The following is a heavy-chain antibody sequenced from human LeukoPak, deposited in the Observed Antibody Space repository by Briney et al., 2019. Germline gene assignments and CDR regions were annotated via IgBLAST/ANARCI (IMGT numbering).Heavy chain of an antibody. J-gene: IGHJ4*02. CDR3: ARARPVKTRIVLVVYASFDY. CDR1: GGSFSGYY. V-gene: IGHV4-34*01. CDR2: INHSGST. D-gene: IGHD2-8*02. Sequence: SETLSLTCAVYGGSFSGYYWSWIRQPPRKGLEWIGEINHSGSTNYNPSLKSRVTISVDTSKNQFSLKLSSVTAADTAVYYCARARPVKTRIVLVVYASFDYWGQGTLVTVSS.